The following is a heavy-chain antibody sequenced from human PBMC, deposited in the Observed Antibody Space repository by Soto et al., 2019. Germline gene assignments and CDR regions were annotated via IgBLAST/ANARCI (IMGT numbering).Heavy chain of an antibody. CDR2: IYYSGST. CDR1: GGSISSYY. V-gene: IGHV4-59*08. J-gene: IGHJ5*02. CDR3: ARQPSP. Sequence: SETLSLTCTVSGGSISSYYWSWIRQPPGKGLEWIGYIYYSGSTNYNPSLKSRVTISVDTSKNQFSLKLSSVTAADTAVYYCARQPSPWSQGTLVTVSS.